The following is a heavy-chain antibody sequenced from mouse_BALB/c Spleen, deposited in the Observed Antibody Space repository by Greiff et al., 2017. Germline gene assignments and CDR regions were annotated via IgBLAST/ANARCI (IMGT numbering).Heavy chain of an antibody. CDR1: GYTFTSYW. V-gene: IGHV1S81*02. J-gene: IGHJ4*01. Sequence: QVQLQQPGAELVKPGASVKLSCKASGYTFTSYWMHWVKQRPGQGLEWIGEINPSNGRTNYNEKFKIKATLTVDKSSSTAYMQLSSLTSEDSAVYYCASGSPYAMDYWGQGTSVTVSS. CDR2: INPSNGRT. CDR3: ASGSPYAMDY.